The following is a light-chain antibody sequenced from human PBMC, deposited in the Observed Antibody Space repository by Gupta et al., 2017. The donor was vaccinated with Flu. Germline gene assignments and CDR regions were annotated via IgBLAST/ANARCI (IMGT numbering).Light chain of an antibody. CDR1: QSVSSN. Sequence: EIVMTQSPVTLSVSLGERATLSCRASQSVSSNLAWYQQKPGQAPRLLIHGASSRATGIPVRFRGSGSGTEFTLTISSLQSGDCAVYDWQQYHHGPPFTFGPGTKVDIK. CDR3: QQYHHGPPFT. J-gene: IGKJ3*01. CDR2: GAS. V-gene: IGKV3-15*01.